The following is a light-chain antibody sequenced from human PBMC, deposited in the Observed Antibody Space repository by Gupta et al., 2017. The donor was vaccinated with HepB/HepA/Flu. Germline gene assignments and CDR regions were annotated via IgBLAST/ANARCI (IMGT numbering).Light chain of an antibody. V-gene: IGLV1-44*01. CDR1: SSNIESNT. CDR3: AAWDSSMNALV. CDR2: KTD. Sequence: QSVLTQAPSASGTPGQWVAISCSGSSSNIESNTVVWYQQLPGTAPKLLLYKTDQRPSGVPDRFSGSKSGSSASVATSGLQAEEEAAYYCAAWDSSMNALVFGGGTKLTVL. J-gene: IGLJ3*02.